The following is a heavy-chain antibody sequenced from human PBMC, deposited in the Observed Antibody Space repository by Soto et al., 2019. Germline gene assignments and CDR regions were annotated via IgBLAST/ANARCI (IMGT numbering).Heavy chain of an antibody. V-gene: IGHV4-39*01. J-gene: IGHJ5*02. Sequence: SETLSLTCTVSGGSISSSSYYWGWIRQPPGKGLEWIGSIYYSGSTYYNPSLKSRVTISVDTSKNQLSLKLSSVTAADTAVYYCARHPSIYQFLIAAAGWFDPWGQGTLVTVSS. D-gene: IGHD6-13*01. CDR2: IYYSGST. CDR3: ARHPSIYQFLIAAAGWFDP. CDR1: GGSISSSSYY.